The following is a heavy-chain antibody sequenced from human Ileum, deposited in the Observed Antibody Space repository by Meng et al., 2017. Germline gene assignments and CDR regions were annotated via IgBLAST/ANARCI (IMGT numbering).Heavy chain of an antibody. CDR2: SNSDGSST. CDR3: AKVGATVIDY. J-gene: IGHJ4*02. CDR1: GFAFSSYW. D-gene: IGHD4-17*01. Sequence: GESLKISCAASGFAFSSYWMHWVRQAPGKGLVWVSRSNSDGSSTTYADSVKGRYTISRDNAKNTLYLQMNSLRDEDTAVYYCAKVGATVIDYWGQGTLVTVSS. V-gene: IGHV3-74*01.